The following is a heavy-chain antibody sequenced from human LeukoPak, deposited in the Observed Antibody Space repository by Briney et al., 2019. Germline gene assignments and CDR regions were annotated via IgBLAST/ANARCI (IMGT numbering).Heavy chain of an antibody. CDR3: ARQVEEIWFGELPYKGFDY. CDR2: IYPGDSDT. Sequence: KSGESLKISCKGSGYSFTSYWIGWVRQMPGKGLEWMGIIYPGDSDTRYSPSFQGQVTISADKSISTAYLQWSSLKASDTAMYYCARQVEEIWFGELPYKGFDYWGQGTLVTVSS. J-gene: IGHJ4*02. D-gene: IGHD3-10*01. V-gene: IGHV5-51*01. CDR1: GYSFTSYW.